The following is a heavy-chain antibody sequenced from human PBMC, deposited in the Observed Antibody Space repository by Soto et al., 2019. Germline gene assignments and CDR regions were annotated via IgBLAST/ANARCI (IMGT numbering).Heavy chain of an antibody. Sequence: GGSLRLSCAASGFTFSSYSMNWVRQAPGKGLEWVSYISSSSTIYYADSVKGRFTISRDNAKNSLYLQMNSLRDEDTAVYYCARDWYCGGDCYSHYYYYMDVWGKGTTVTVSS. CDR2: ISSSSTI. J-gene: IGHJ6*03. CDR3: ARDWYCGGDCYSHYYYYMDV. V-gene: IGHV3-48*02. D-gene: IGHD2-21*02. CDR1: GFTFSSYS.